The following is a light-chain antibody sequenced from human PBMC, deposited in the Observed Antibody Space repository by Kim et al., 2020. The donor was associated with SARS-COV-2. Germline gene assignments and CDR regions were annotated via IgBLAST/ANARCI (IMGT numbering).Light chain of an antibody. CDR2: DDS. CDR3: SSYPSSDTRV. J-gene: IGLJ1*01. CDR1: SSDVVAYNY. Sequence: GQTITISCAGSSSDVVAYNYVSCHQRHPGKAPRLMLYDDSGRPSGISIRFSGSKSGNTAALTISGLQDEDEADYYCSSYPSSDTRVFGTGTKVTVL. V-gene: IGLV2-14*03.